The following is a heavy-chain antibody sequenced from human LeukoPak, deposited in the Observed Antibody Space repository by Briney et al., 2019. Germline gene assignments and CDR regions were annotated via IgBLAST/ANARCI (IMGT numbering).Heavy chain of an antibody. CDR2: INTGSTTI. D-gene: IGHD6-6*01. CDR1: GFTFSPYT. Sequence: GGSLRLPCAASGFTFSPYTMHWFRQPPGKGLEWVSYINTGSTTIYYADSVKGRFTISRDNAKNSVYLHLNSLRAEDTAVYYCARDSSVCEFDVWGQGTLVTVSS. V-gene: IGHV3-48*01. J-gene: IGHJ3*01. CDR3: ARDSSVCEFDV.